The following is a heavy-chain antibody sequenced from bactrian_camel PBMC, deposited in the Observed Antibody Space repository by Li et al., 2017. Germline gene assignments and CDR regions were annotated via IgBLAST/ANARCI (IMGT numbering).Heavy chain of an antibody. CDR1: AYSVRRGC. D-gene: IGHD4*01. CDR2: ISGGGAYT. CDR3: AARTLRTYGCFSSLRTPDYTY. Sequence: HVQLVESGGGSVQSGGSLSLSCVASAYSVRRGCMGWFRQAPGAERGAVATISGGGAYTDYADSVKGRFTISQDSAKNTLYLQMNSLQPEDTAMYYCAARTLRTYGCFSSLRTPDYTYWGQGTQVTVS. J-gene: IGHJ4*01. V-gene: IGHV3S1*01.